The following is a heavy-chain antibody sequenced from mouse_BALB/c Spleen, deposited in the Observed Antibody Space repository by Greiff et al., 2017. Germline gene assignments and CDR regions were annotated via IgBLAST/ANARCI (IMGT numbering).Heavy chain of an antibody. D-gene: IGHD2-14*01. CDR2: ISSGSSTI. Sequence: EVKLVESGGGLVQPGGSRKLSCAASGFTFSSFGMHWVRQAPEKGLEWVAYISSGSSTIYYADTVKGRFTISRDNPKNTLFLQMTSLRSEDTAMYYCARTGYRYGAYYAMDYWGQGTSVTVSS. V-gene: IGHV5-17*02. CDR1: GFTFSSFG. CDR3: ARTGYRYGAYYAMDY. J-gene: IGHJ4*01.